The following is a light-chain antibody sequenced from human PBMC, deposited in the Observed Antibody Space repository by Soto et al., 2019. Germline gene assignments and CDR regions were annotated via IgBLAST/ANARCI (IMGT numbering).Light chain of an antibody. V-gene: IGLV1-44*01. Sequence: QSVLTQPPSASGTPGQRVTISCSGSSSNVGTNPVNWYQQLPGTAPKLLIYGNDLRPSGVPDRFSGSKSGTSASLAISGLQSEDEAAYYCAVWDDSLNGAVFGGGTKLTVL. CDR1: SSNVGTNP. CDR2: GND. CDR3: AVWDDSLNGAV. J-gene: IGLJ2*01.